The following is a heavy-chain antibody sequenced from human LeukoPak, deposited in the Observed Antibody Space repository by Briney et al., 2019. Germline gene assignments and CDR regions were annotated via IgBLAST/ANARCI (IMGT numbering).Heavy chain of an antibody. D-gene: IGHD1-26*01. Sequence: SGPTLVNPTQTLTLICTFSGFSLSTSGVGVGWIRQPPGKALEWLALLYWSDDKRYSPSLKSRLTITKDTSKNQVVLTMTNMDPVDTATYYCAHVSYSGSYYGFDYWGQGALVTVSS. CDR2: LYWSDDK. J-gene: IGHJ4*02. CDR1: GFSLSTSGVG. V-gene: IGHV2-5*01. CDR3: AHVSYSGSYYGFDY.